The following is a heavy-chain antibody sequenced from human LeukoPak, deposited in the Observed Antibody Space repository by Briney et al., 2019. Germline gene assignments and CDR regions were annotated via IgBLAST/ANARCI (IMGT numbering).Heavy chain of an antibody. CDR2: ISCSGGGT. Sequence: GGSLTLSCAASGFTFSSYVMNWVRQAPGKGLEWVSSISCSGGGTYYADSVKGRFTISRDNSKNTLYLQMNSLRAEDTALYYCAKSDTSGYWYWGQGTLVTVSS. CDR1: GFTFSSYV. CDR3: AKSDTSGYWY. J-gene: IGHJ4*02. D-gene: IGHD3-22*01. V-gene: IGHV3-23*01.